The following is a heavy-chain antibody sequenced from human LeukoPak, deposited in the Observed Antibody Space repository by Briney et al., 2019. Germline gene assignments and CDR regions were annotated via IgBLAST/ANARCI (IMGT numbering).Heavy chain of an antibody. D-gene: IGHD3-10*01. CDR1: GFTFSSYG. J-gene: IGHJ5*02. Sequence: GGSLRLSCAASGFTFSSYGMSWVRQAPGKGLEWVSAISGSGGSTYYADSVKGRFTISRDNSKNTLYLQMNSLRAEDTAVYYCARDVVRGDNWFDPWGQGTLVTVSS. CDR2: ISGSGGST. V-gene: IGHV3-23*01. CDR3: ARDVVRGDNWFDP.